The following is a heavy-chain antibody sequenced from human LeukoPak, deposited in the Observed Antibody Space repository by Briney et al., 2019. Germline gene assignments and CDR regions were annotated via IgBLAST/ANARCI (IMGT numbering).Heavy chain of an antibody. V-gene: IGHV1-2*06. CDR1: GYTFTGYY. CDR2: INPNSGGT. D-gene: IGHD3-3*01. J-gene: IGHJ4*02. Sequence: ASVKVSCKASGYTFTGYYMHWVRQAPGQGLEWMGRINPNSGGTNYAQKFQGRVTMTRDTSISTAYMELSRLRSDDTAVYYCARVSRFLEWADFDYWGQGTLVTVSS. CDR3: ARVSRFLEWADFDY.